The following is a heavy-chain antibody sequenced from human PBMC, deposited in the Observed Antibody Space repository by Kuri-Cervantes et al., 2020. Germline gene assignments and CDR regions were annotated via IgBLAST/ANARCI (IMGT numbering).Heavy chain of an antibody. V-gene: IGHV3-9*01. CDR3: ATDRNRNRYYYYYMDV. D-gene: IGHD1-14*01. CDR1: GFTFDDYA. Sequence: SLKISCAASGFTFDDYAMHWVRQAPGKGLEWVSGISWNSGSIGYADSVKGRFTISRDNAKNSLYLQMNSLRAEDTALYYCATDRNRNRYYYYYMDVWGKGTTVTVSS. J-gene: IGHJ6*03. CDR2: ISWNSGSI.